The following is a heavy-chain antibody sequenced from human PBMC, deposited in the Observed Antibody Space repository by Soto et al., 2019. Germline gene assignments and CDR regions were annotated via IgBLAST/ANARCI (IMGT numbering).Heavy chain of an antibody. CDR3: ASDPYYAYCYMDV. Sequence: QVPLVQSGAEVKKPGASVKVSCKASGYTFTSFAIHWVRQAPGQRPEWMGWINTGNGNTKYSQKFQDRVTITRDTSARTAYMGLSSLRSDATAVYYCASDPYYAYCYMDVWGKGTTVTVFS. D-gene: IGHD3-22*01. J-gene: IGHJ6*03. V-gene: IGHV1-3*04. CDR1: GYTFTSFA. CDR2: INTGNGNT.